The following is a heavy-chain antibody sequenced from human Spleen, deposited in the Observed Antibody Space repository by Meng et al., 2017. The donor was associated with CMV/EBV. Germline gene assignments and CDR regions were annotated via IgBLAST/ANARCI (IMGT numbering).Heavy chain of an antibody. V-gene: IGHV4-59*12. CDR2: IYYSGST. D-gene: IGHD2-2*02. J-gene: IGHJ5*02. CDR1: SISSYY. CDR3: ARGSGYCSSTSCYTNWFDP. Sequence: SISSYYWSWIRQPPGKGLEWIGYIYYSGSTNYNPSLKSRVTISVDTSKNQFSLKLSSVTAADTAVYYCARGSGYCSSTSCYTNWFDPWGQGTLVTVSS.